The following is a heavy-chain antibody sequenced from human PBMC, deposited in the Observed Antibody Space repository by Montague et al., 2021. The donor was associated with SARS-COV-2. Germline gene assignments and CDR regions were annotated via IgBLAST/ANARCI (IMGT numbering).Heavy chain of an antibody. D-gene: IGHD4-17*01. V-gene: IGHV2-5*02. CDR3: ARYGDYGSWFDP. CDR1: GFSLSTSGVG. CDR2: IYWDDDK. Sequence: PALVKPTQTLTLTCTFSGFSLSTSGVGVGWICQPPGKALEWLALIYWDDDKRYSPSLKSRSTISKDTTKNEVVLTVANMDPVDTATYYCARYGDYGSWFDPWGQGTLVTVSS. J-gene: IGHJ5*02.